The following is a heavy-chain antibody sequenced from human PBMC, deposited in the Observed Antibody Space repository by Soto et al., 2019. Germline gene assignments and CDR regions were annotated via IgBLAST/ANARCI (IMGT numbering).Heavy chain of an antibody. D-gene: IGHD6-13*01. CDR1: GFSLSTSGVG. CDR3: VHRPSSTWHFDY. V-gene: IGHV2-5*02. Sequence: GSGPTLVNPTQTPTLTCTSAGFSLSTSGVGVGWIRQSPGKALEWLALIYWDDDTRYSPSLKSRVTITKDNSKNQVVLTMTNVDPEDAGTYFCVHRPSSTWHFDYWGQGALVTVSS. J-gene: IGHJ4*02. CDR2: IYWDDDT.